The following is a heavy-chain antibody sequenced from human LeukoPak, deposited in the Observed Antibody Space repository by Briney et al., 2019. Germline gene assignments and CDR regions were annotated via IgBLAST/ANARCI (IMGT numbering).Heavy chain of an antibody. CDR1: GFTFSDYA. D-gene: IGHD5-18*01. CDR3: TRDWDFSYGL. J-gene: IGHJ4*02. V-gene: IGHV3-49*04. CDR2: IRSEAYGATT. Sequence: GGSLRLSCKGFGFTFSDYAMSWVRQAPGKGLEWVGFIRSEAYGATTEYAASVKGRFIISGDDSKSIAYLQMNSLKTEDTAVYYCTRDWDFSYGLWGQGTLVTVSS.